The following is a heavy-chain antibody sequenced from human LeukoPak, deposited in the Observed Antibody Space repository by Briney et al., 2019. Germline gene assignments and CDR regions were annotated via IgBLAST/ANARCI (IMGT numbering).Heavy chain of an antibody. Sequence: GASVKVSCKVSGYTFTSYYMHWVRQAPGQGLEWMGIINPSGGSTSYAQKFQGRVTMTRDTSTSTVYMELSSLRSEDTAVYYCAREGMYYYDSSGYPDYWGQGTLVTVSS. D-gene: IGHD3-22*01. V-gene: IGHV1-46*01. CDR2: INPSGGST. J-gene: IGHJ4*02. CDR3: AREGMYYYDSSGYPDY. CDR1: GYTFTSYY.